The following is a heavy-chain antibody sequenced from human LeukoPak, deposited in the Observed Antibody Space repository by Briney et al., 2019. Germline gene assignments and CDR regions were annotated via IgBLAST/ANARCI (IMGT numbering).Heavy chain of an antibody. J-gene: IGHJ4*03. CDR3: ARHSGAGFDY. V-gene: IGHV4-59*08. Sequence: SETLAITYTVSGGSISSYHWNWIRQPPGKGLEWIRYIYDGGSPINTPSLNRRITISVDSSKHEVSLKPSSVPAAETAVYYCARHSGAGFDYWGQGTTVTVSS. CDR1: GGSISSYH. D-gene: IGHD6-13*01. CDR2: IYDGGSP.